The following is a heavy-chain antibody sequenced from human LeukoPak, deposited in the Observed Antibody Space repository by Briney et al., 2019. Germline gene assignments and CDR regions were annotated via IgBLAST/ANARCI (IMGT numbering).Heavy chain of an antibody. CDR2: ISSSGSTI. CDR3: ARITRDYDSSGYFVVGWFDP. CDR1: GFTFSDYY. V-gene: IGHV3-11*01. J-gene: IGHJ5*02. D-gene: IGHD3-22*01. Sequence: GGSLRLSCAASGFTFSDYYMSWIRQAPGKGLEWVSYISSSGSTIYYADSVKGRFTISRDNAKNSLYLQMNGLRAEDTAVYYCARITRDYDSSGYFVVGWFDPWGQGTLVTVSS.